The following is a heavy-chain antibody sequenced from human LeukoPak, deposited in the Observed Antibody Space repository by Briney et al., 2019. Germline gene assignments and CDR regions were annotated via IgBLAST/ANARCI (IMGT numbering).Heavy chain of an antibody. J-gene: IGHJ4*02. CDR3: ARGGGYYDSSGYYYIDY. CDR1: RGTFSNNA. Sequence: GASVKVSCKASRGTFSNNAISWVRQAPGQGLEWMGGIIPIFGTANYAQKFQGRVTITADESTSTAYMELSSLRSEDTAVYYCARGGGYYDSSGYYYIDYWGQGTLVTVSS. CDR2: IIPIFGTA. V-gene: IGHV1-69*13. D-gene: IGHD3-22*01.